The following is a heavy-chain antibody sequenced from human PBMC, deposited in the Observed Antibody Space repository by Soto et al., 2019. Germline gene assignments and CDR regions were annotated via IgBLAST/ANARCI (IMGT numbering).Heavy chain of an antibody. J-gene: IGHJ6*02. CDR3: AKTRGYEPYYYGLDV. V-gene: IGHV3-30*18. CDR2: ISYDGSNK. CDR1: GFTFTNYA. D-gene: IGHD5-12*01. Sequence: GGSLRLSCAASGFTFTNYAMHWVRQAPGKGLEWVSIISYDGSNKYYADSVKGRFTISRDNSKNTLYLQMNSLRAEDTAVYYCAKTRGYEPYYYGLDVWGQGTMVTAP.